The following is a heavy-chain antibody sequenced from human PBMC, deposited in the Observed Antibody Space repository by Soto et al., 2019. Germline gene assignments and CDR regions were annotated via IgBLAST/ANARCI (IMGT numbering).Heavy chain of an antibody. CDR3: ARTQTGDPEPGYYFDY. CDR1: GGSISSGGYY. D-gene: IGHD7-27*01. Sequence: QVQLQESGPGLVKPSQTLSLTCTVSGGSISSGGYYWSWIRQHPGKGLEWIGYIYYSGSTYYNPSLKSRVTLSVDTSKNQFPLKLSSVTAADTAVYYCARTQTGDPEPGYYFDYWGQGTLVTVSS. J-gene: IGHJ4*02. CDR2: IYYSGST. V-gene: IGHV4-31*03.